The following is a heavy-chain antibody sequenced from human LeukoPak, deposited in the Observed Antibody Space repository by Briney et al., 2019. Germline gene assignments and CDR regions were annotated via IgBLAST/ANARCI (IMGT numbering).Heavy chain of an antibody. Sequence: EASVKVSCKASGYTFTSYYMHWVRQAPGQGLEWMGIINPSGGSTSYAQKFQGRVTMTRDMSTSTVYMELSSLRSEDTAVYYCASAEPGIAAAGHDAFDIWGQGTMVTVSS. CDR1: GYTFTSYY. D-gene: IGHD6-13*01. CDR3: ASAEPGIAAAGHDAFDI. V-gene: IGHV1-46*01. CDR2: INPSGGST. J-gene: IGHJ3*02.